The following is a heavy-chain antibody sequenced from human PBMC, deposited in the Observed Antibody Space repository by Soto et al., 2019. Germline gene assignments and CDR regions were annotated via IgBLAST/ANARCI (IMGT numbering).Heavy chain of an antibody. Sequence: GSLRLSCAASGFTFSSYAMSWVRQAPGKGLEWVSAISGSGGSTYYADSVKGRFTISRDNSKNTLYLQMNSLRAEDTAVYYCAKDDLDDIFGVATDAFDIWGQGTMVTVS. CDR3: AKDDLDDIFGVATDAFDI. V-gene: IGHV3-23*01. CDR1: GFTFSSYA. CDR2: ISGSGGST. D-gene: IGHD3-3*02. J-gene: IGHJ3*02.